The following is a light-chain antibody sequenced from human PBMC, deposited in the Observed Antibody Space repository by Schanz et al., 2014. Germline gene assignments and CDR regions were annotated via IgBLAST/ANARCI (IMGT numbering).Light chain of an antibody. CDR2: DSD. CDR3: GTWDSSLSAAV. V-gene: IGLV1-51*01. J-gene: IGLJ3*02. Sequence: QSGLTQPPSVSAAPGQKVTISCSGSSSNIGNNYVSWYQQLPGTAPKLLIYDSDKRPSGIPDRFSGSKSGTSATLGITGLQTGDEADYYCGTWDSSLSAAVFGGGTQLTVL. CDR1: SSNIGNNY.